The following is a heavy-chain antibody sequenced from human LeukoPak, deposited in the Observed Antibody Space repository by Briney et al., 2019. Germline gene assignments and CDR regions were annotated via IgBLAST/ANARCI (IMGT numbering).Heavy chain of an antibody. V-gene: IGHV4-59*01. Sequence: SETLSLTCSVSGGSISKYYWGWIRQPPGKGLEWMGQIYSSGSTNYNPSLKSRVSISMDSSENQFSLKLSSPTAADTAVYYCARIIRGSFSSLGYMDVWGKGTTVTVSS. CDR1: GGSISKYY. CDR2: IYSSGST. CDR3: ARIIRGSFSSLGYMDV. D-gene: IGHD3-10*01. J-gene: IGHJ6*03.